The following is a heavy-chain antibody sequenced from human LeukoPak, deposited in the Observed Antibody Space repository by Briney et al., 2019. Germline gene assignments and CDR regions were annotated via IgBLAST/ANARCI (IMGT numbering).Heavy chain of an antibody. Sequence: TGRSLRLSCAESGFTFSSYGMHWVRQAPGKGLEWVAVIWYDGSNKYYADSVKGGFTISRDNSKNTLYLQMNSLRAEDTAVYYCASNDYVWGSYRSATRFWGQGTLVTVSS. J-gene: IGHJ4*02. D-gene: IGHD3-16*02. V-gene: IGHV3-33*01. CDR1: GFTFSSYG. CDR2: IWYDGSNK. CDR3: ASNDYVWGSYRSATRF.